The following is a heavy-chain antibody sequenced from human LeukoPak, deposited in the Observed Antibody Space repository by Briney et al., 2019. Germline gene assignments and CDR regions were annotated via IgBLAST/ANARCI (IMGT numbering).Heavy chain of an antibody. CDR1: GFTFSSYA. Sequence: PGVSLRFSCAASGFTFSSYAMNWARQAPGKGLEWVSAISVDGSHTYYADSVKGRFTISRDNSKNTLSLQMNSLRAEDTAVYYCAKCYDTSGRRASDIWGQGTMVTVSS. CDR3: AKCYDTSGRRASDI. D-gene: IGHD3-22*01. CDR2: ISVDGSHT. J-gene: IGHJ3*02. V-gene: IGHV3-23*01.